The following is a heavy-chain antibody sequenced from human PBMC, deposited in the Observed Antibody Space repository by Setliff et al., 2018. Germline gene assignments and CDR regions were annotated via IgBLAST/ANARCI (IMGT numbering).Heavy chain of an antibody. CDR2: INTNTGNP. Sequence: ASVKVSCKASGYTFTSYDINWVRQATGQGLEWMGWINTNTGNPTYAQGFTGRFVFSLDTSVSTAYLQISSLKAEDTAVYYCARDGSRSSIAADYYYYGMDVWGQGTTVTVSS. J-gene: IGHJ6*02. V-gene: IGHV7-4-1*02. D-gene: IGHD6-25*01. CDR3: ARDGSRSSIAADYYYYGMDV. CDR1: GYTFTSYD.